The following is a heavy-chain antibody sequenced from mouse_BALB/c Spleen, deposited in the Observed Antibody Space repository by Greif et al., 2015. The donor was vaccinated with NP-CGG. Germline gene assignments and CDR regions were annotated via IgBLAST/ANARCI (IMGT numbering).Heavy chain of an antibody. CDR3: TRVDY. J-gene: IGHJ2*01. V-gene: IGHV1S22*01. Sequence: LKESGSELVRPGASVKLSCKASGYTFTSYWMHWVKQRPGQGLEWIGNIYPGSGSTNYDEKFKSKATLTVDTSSSTAYMQLSSLTSEDSAVYYCTRVDYWGQGTTLTVSS. CDR1: GYTFTSYW. CDR2: IYPGSGST.